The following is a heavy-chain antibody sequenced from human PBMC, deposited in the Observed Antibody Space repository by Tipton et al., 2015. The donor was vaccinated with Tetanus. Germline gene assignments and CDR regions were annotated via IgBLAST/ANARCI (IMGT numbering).Heavy chain of an antibody. V-gene: IGHV4-4*02. Sequence: GLVKPSGTLSLTCVVSGGSINSSDWWTWVRQPPGKGLEWIGEIHHSGSTSYKTSLKSRVTMSVDKSNNQFSLELTSLTAADTAVYYCARGPKQWLAGQSIFWGQGTLVTVSS. D-gene: IGHD6-19*01. CDR3: ARGPKQWLAGQSIF. CDR1: GGSINSSDW. J-gene: IGHJ4*02. CDR2: IHHSGST.